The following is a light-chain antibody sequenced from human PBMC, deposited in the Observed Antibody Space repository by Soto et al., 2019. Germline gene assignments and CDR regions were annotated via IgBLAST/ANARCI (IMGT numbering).Light chain of an antibody. CDR2: AAS. V-gene: IGKV1-9*01. J-gene: IGKJ5*01. Sequence: IQLTQSPSSLSASVGDRVTMTCRASQGISSYLAWYQQKPGKAPKLLIYAASTLQSGVPSRFSGSGSGTEFTLTISSLQPEDFATYYCQQLNSYAITFGQGTRLEIK. CDR3: QQLNSYAIT. CDR1: QGISSY.